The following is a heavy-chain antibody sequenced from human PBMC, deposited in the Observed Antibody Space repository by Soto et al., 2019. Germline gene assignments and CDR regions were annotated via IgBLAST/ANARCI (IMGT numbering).Heavy chain of an antibody. CDR2: IYYSGST. D-gene: IGHD5-12*01. CDR3: ARDFLNRRDGYNPYYYYGMDV. Sequence: SETLSLTCTVSGGSISSGGYYWSWIRQHPGKGLEWIGYIYYSGSTYYNPSLKSRVTISVDTSKNQFSLKLSSVTAADTAVYYCARDFLNRRDGYNPYYYYGMDVWGQGTTVTVSS. CDR1: GGSISSGGYY. J-gene: IGHJ6*02. V-gene: IGHV4-31*03.